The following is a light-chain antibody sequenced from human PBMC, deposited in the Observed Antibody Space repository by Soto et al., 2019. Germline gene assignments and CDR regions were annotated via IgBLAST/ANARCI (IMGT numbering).Light chain of an antibody. Sequence: DIQMNQSPSTLSAALRDRVTLTCRASQSIGNWVAWYQQKPGKAPKLLIYDASTLESGVPSRFSGSGSGTEFTLTISSLQSDDFATYYCQQYDTYVTFGGGTKVDIK. CDR1: QSIGNW. CDR3: QQYDTYVT. CDR2: DAS. J-gene: IGKJ4*01. V-gene: IGKV1-5*01.